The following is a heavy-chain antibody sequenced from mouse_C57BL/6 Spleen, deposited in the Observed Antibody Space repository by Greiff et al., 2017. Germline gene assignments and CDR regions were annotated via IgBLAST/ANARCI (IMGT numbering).Heavy chain of an antibody. CDR3: ARWGDGYAFDD. Sequence: VQLVQSGPELVKPGASVKISCKASGYSFTSYYIHWVKQRPGQGLEWIGWIYPGSGNTKYNEKFKGKATLTADTSSSTAYMQLSSLTSEDSAVYYCARWGDGYAFDDWGQGTTLTVSS. J-gene: IGHJ2*01. CDR1: GYSFTSYY. V-gene: IGHV1-66*01. D-gene: IGHD2-3*01. CDR2: IYPGSGNT.